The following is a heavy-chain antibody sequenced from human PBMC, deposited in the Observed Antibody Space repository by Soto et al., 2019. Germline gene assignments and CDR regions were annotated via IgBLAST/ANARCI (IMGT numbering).Heavy chain of an antibody. CDR3: ASGQGYCSGGSCYGLHYFDY. CDR2: INHSGST. CDR1: GGSFSGYY. D-gene: IGHD2-15*01. V-gene: IGHV4-34*01. J-gene: IGHJ4*02. Sequence: SETLSLTCAVYGGSFSGYYWSWIRQPPGKGLEWIGEINHSGSTNYNPSLKSRVTISVDTSKNQFSLKLSSVTAADTAVYYCASGQGYCSGGSCYGLHYFDYWGQGTLVTVSS.